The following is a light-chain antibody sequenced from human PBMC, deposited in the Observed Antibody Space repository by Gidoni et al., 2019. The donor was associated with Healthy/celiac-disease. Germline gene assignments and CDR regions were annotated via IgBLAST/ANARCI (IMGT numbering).Light chain of an antibody. CDR3: QQRSNWPPLT. CDR1: QSVSSY. CDR2: DAS. Sequence: ESVLTQSPATLSLSPGERATLSCRASQSVSSYLAWYQQKPGQGPRLLIYDASNRATGIPARFLGSWSGTDFPLTISSLEPEDFAVYYCQQRSNWPPLTFGGGTKVEIK. J-gene: IGKJ4*01. V-gene: IGKV3-11*01.